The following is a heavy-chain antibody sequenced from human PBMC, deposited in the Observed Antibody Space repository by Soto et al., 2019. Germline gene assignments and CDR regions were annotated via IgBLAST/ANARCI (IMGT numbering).Heavy chain of an antibody. V-gene: IGHV1-24*01. D-gene: IGHD2-15*01. J-gene: IGHJ3*02. Sequence: QVQLVQSGAEVKKPGASVKVSCKVSGYTLTELSMHWVRQAPGKGLEWMGGFDPEDGETIYAQKVQGRVTMTEDTSTDPAYMELSSLRSEDTAVYYCATVIYCSGGSCYRDAFYIWGQGTMVTVSS. CDR1: GYTLTELS. CDR2: FDPEDGET. CDR3: ATVIYCSGGSCYRDAFYI.